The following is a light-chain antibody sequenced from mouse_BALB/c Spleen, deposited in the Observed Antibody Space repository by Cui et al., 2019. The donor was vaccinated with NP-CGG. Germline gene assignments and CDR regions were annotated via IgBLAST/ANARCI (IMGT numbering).Light chain of an antibody. J-gene: IGLJ1*01. V-gene: IGLV1*01. Sequence: QSVVSGVSALTTSSGETVTLTCRSSTGAVTTSNYANWVQEKPDHLFTGLIGGTNNRAPGVPARFSGSLIGDKAALTITGAQTEDEAIYFCALWYSNHWVFGGGTKLTVL. CDR2: GTN. CDR3: ALWYSNHWV. CDR1: TGAVTTSNY.